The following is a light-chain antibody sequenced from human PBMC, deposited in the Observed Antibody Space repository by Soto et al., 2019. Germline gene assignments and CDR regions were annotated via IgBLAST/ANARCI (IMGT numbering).Light chain of an antibody. CDR1: KSDIGVYDF. CDR2: EVV. Sequence: QSVLTQPPSASGSPGQSVTISCTGTKSDIGVYDFVSWYQHHPGKAPRLIIYEVVQRPSGVPDRFSGSKSGNTASLTVSGLQAADEADYYCISYTSHSTYVFGAGTKVIV. J-gene: IGLJ1*01. V-gene: IGLV2-8*01. CDR3: ISYTSHSTYV.